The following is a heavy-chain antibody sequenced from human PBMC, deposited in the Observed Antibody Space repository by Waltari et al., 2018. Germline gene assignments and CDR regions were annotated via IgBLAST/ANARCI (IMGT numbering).Heavy chain of an antibody. J-gene: IGHJ4*02. CDR1: GGSFSGYY. CDR3: ARHSRKTYDFWSGSYFDY. CDR2: INHRGST. D-gene: IGHD3-3*01. V-gene: IGHV4-34*01. Sequence: QVQLQQWGAGLLKPSETLSLTCAVYGGSFSGYYWSWIRQPPGKGLEWIGEINHRGSTNYNPALKILLTISVDTSKNQFSLKLSSVTAADTAVYYCARHSRKTYDFWSGSYFDYWGQGTLVTVSS.